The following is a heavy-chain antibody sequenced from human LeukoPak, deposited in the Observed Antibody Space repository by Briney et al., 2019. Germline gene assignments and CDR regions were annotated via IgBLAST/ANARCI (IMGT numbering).Heavy chain of an antibody. CDR2: MYHSGST. Sequence: PSETLSLTCTVSGVSISSSYSYWGWIRQPPGKGLEWIGTMYHSGSTNYNPSLKSRVTISVDTSKNQFSLKLSSVTAADTAVYFCARGFRGDNFDYWGQGTLVTVSS. J-gene: IGHJ4*02. CDR3: ARGFRGDNFDY. D-gene: IGHD7-27*01. V-gene: IGHV4-39*07. CDR1: GVSISSSYSY.